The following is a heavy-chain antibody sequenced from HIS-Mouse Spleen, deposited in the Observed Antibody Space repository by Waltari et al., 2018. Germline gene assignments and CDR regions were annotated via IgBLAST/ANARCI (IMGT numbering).Heavy chain of an antibody. CDR3: ARERRGPGWFDP. V-gene: IGHV3-7*01. J-gene: IGHJ5*02. CDR2: IKQDGSEK. CDR1: GFTFSSYW. D-gene: IGHD5-12*01. Sequence: EVQLVDSGGGLVQPGGALRFSCAASGFTFSSYWISCVSQAPGKGLEWVANIKQDGSEKYYVDSVKGRFTISRDNAKNSLYLQMNSLRAEDTAVYYCARERRGPGWFDPWGQGTLVTVSS.